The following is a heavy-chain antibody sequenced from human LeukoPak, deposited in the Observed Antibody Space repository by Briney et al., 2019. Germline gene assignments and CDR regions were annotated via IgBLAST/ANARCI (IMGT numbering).Heavy chain of an antibody. Sequence: GAPVKVSCKASGYTFTSYDINWVRQATGQGLEWMGWMNPNSGNTGYAQKFQGRVTMTRNTSISTAYMELSSLRSEDTAVYYCARDGDIAARYYYYGMDVWGQGTTVTVCS. V-gene: IGHV1-8*01. J-gene: IGHJ6*02. CDR3: ARDGDIAARYYYYGMDV. CDR1: GYTFTSYD. CDR2: MNPNSGNT. D-gene: IGHD6-6*01.